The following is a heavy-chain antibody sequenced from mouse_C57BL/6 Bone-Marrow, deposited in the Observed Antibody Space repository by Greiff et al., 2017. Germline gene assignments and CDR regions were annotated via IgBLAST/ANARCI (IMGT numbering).Heavy chain of an antibody. J-gene: IGHJ4*01. CDR2: SGPGSGST. CDR3: ARVYYGYYYAMDY. V-gene: IGHV1-77*01. Sequence: VQLQQSGAELVKPGASVKISCKASGYTFPDYYINWVKQRPGQGLEWIGKSGPGSGSTYYNEKFKGKATLTADKSSSTAYMQISSLTSEDSAVYFCARVYYGYYYAMDYWGQGTSVTVSS. D-gene: IGHD2-1*01. CDR1: GYTFPDYY.